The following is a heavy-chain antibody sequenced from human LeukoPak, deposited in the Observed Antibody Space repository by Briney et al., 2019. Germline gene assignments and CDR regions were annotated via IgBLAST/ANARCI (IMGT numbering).Heavy chain of an antibody. CDR3: ARGFHAFDI. D-gene: IGHD2-21*01. Sequence: GGSLRLSCAASGFTFSSYAMHWVRQAPGKGLEWVAVISYDGSNKYYADSVKGRFTISRGNSKNTLYLQVNSLRAEDTAVYYCARGFHAFDIWGQGTMVTVSS. V-gene: IGHV3-30*04. CDR1: GFTFSSYA. CDR2: ISYDGSNK. J-gene: IGHJ3*02.